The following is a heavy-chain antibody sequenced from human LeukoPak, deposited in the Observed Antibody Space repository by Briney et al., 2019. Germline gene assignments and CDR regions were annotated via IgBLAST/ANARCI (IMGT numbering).Heavy chain of an antibody. D-gene: IGHD3-9*01. V-gene: IGHV4-39*01. J-gene: IGHJ5*02. CDR3: ARNYDILTGSNWFDP. CDR2: IYYSGST. Sequence: SETLSLTCTVSGGSISRSRDYWGWIRQPPGKGLEWIGSIYYSGSTYYNPSLKSRVTISVDTSKNQFSLKLSSVTAADTAVYYRARNYDILTGSNWFDPWGQGTLVTVSS. CDR1: GGSISRSRDY.